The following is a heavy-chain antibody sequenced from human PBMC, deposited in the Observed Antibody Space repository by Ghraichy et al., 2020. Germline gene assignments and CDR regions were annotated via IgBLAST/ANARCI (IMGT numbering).Heavy chain of an antibody. V-gene: IGHV3-72*01. CDR2: SRNKGNGYST. J-gene: IGHJ4*02. CDR3: VRMTKDTSGWYSFDY. D-gene: IGHD6-19*01. Sequence: LSLTCVASGFTFSDHYMDWVRQAPGKGLEWVGRSRNKGNGYSTEYAASVKGRSTISRDDSKNSVYLQMNSLKSEDTAVYYCVRMTKDTSGWYSFDYWGQGTLVSVSS. CDR1: GFTFSDHY.